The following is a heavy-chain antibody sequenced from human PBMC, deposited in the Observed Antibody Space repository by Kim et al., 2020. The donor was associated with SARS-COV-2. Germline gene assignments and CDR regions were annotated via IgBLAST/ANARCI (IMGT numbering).Heavy chain of an antibody. J-gene: IGHJ4*02. CDR3: ARLSPEDDYGDH. Sequence: GKGRFTISRDTAKNSLYLKMNSLRAEDTAVYYCARLSPEDDYGDHWGQGTLVTVSS. V-gene: IGHV3-21*01.